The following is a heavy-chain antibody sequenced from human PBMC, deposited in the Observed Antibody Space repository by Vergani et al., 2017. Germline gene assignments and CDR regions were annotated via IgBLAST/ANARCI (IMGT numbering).Heavy chain of an antibody. J-gene: IGHJ4*02. CDR1: GFTFNQYG. D-gene: IGHD5-18*01. Sequence: QVQLVESGGGVVQPGRSLRLSCAASGFTFNQYGMHWVRQAPGKGLEWVAVTWYDGNNKQYADSVKGRFTISRDNSKNTLYLQMNSLRAEDTAVYYCAKGSTAMVRGWGQGTLVTVSS. V-gene: IGHV3-33*06. CDR2: TWYDGNNK. CDR3: AKGSTAMVRG.